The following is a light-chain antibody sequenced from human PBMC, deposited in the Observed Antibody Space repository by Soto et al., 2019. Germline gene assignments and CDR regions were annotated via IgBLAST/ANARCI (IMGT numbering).Light chain of an antibody. CDR2: EAY. Sequence: DIQLAQSPSTLSASVGDRITITCRANQSINWLAWYQQKPGKAPKLLIFEAYRLESGDPSRFSGSGSGTEFTLNISRLQPADFGTYCCQHYDTYSPMWTFGQGTKVDVK. CDR3: QHYDTYSPMWT. J-gene: IGKJ1*01. V-gene: IGKV1-5*03. CDR1: QSINW.